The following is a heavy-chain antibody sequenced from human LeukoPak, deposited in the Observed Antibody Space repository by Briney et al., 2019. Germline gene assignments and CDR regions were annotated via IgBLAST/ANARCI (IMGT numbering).Heavy chain of an antibody. J-gene: IGHJ4*02. CDR2: IGISSGNT. D-gene: IGHD5-12*01. CDR1: GSTFSDYS. V-gene: IGHV3-48*04. CDR3: ARGGGGYASRY. Sequence: GGSLRLSCAASGSTFSDYSMNWVRQAPGKGLEWISYIGISSGNTKYADSVKGRFTISGDNAKKSLYLQMNSLRAEDTAVYYCARGGGGYASRYWGQGTLVTVSS.